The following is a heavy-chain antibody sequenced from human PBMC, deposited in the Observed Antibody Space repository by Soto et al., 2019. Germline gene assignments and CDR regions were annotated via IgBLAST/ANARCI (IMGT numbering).Heavy chain of an antibody. V-gene: IGHV4-34*01. D-gene: IGHD3-3*01. J-gene: IGHJ3*02. CDR3: ARAGWTLDAFDI. CDR2: INHSGST. Sequence: SETLSLTCAVYGGSFSGYYWSWIRQPPGKGLEWIGEINHSGSTNYNPSLKSRVTISVDTSKNQFSLKLSSVTAADTAVYYCARAGWTLDAFDIWGQGTMVTVSS. CDR1: GGSFSGYY.